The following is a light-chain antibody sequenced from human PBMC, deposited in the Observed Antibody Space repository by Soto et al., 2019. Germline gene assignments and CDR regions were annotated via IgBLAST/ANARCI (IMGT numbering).Light chain of an antibody. J-gene: IGKJ5*01. CDR2: DAS. CDR1: QSVSSY. Sequence: EIVLQKSHATLSLSPGERATLSRRASQSVSSYLAWYQQKPGQAPRLLIYDASNRATGIPARFSGSGSGTDFTLTIRSLEPEDLAVYYCQKSSNWPPITVGKGTRLAIK. CDR3: QKSSNWPPIT. V-gene: IGKV3-11*01.